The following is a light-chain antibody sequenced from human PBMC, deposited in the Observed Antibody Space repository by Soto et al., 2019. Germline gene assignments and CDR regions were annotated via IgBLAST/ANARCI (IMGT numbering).Light chain of an antibody. CDR1: QSVSGA. V-gene: IGKV3-11*01. CDR3: QQRSNWPIT. CDR2: DAP. Sequence: ENVLTQSPATLSLSPGERATLSCRASQSVSGALAWYQQKPGQAPRLLIYDAPNRAAGIPARFSGSGSGTDFTLTISSLEPEDFAVYYCQQRSNWPITFGQGTRLEIK. J-gene: IGKJ5*01.